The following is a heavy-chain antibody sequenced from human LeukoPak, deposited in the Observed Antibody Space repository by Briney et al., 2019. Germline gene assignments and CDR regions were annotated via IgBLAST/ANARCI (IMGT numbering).Heavy chain of an antibody. CDR2: IYYSGST. CDR1: GGSISSGGYS. CDR3: ARGRGKSGIMYYFDY. V-gene: IGHV4-61*08. D-gene: IGHD1-1*01. Sequence: SETLSLTCAVSGGSISSGGYSWSWIRQPPGKGLEWIGYIYYSGSTNYNPSLKSRVTISVDTSKNQFSLKLSSVTAADTAVYYCARGRGKSGIMYYFDYWGQGTLVTVSS. J-gene: IGHJ4*02.